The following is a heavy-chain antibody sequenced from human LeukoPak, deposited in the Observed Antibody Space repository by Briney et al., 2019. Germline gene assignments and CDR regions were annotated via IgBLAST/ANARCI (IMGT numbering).Heavy chain of an antibody. J-gene: IGHJ4*02. CDR3: ARGARDVLRYFDWPIKRYYFDY. CDR2: INPNSGDT. Sequence: ASVKVSCKASGYIFTGYYMHWVRQAPGQGLEWMGWINPNSGDTNYAQKFQGRVTMTRNTSISTAYMELSSLRSEDTAVYYCARGARDVLRYFDWPIKRYYFDYWGQGTLVTVSS. V-gene: IGHV1-2*02. D-gene: IGHD3-9*01. CDR1: GYIFTGYY.